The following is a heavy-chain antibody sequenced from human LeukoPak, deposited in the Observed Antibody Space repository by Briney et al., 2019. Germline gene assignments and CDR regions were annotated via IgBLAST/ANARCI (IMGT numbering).Heavy chain of an antibody. Sequence: PSETLSLTCAVYGGSFSGYYWSWIRQPPGKGLEWIGEINHSGSTNYNPSLKSRVTIPVDTSKNQFSLKLSSVTAADTAVYYCARYCSGGSCYGTGSFDYWGQGTLVTVSS. CDR2: INHSGST. CDR1: GGSFSGYY. J-gene: IGHJ4*02. V-gene: IGHV4-34*01. CDR3: ARYCSGGSCYGTGSFDY. D-gene: IGHD2-15*01.